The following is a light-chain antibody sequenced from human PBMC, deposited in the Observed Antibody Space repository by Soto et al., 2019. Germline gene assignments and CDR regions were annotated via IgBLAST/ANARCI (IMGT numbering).Light chain of an antibody. CDR2: KAY. V-gene: IGKV1-5*03. J-gene: IGKJ1*01. Sequence: DIQMTQSPSTLSASVGDRVTITCRASQSISSWLAWYQQKPGKAPKLLIYKAYSLESGVPSRFSGRGSGTEFTITINSRLPADFAAYYCQQYNSYPWTCGQGTKVEIK. CDR1: QSISSW. CDR3: QQYNSYPWT.